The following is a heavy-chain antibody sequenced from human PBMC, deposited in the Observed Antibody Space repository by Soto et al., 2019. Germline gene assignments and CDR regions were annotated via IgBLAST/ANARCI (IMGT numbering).Heavy chain of an antibody. J-gene: IGHJ4*02. Sequence: SETLSLTCAVYGGSFSGYYWSWIRQPPGKGLEWIGEINHSGSTNYNPSLKSRVTISVDTSKNQFSLKLSSVTAADTAVYYCARLPRPNHGIVGAKRHFDYWGQGTLVTVSS. CDR2: INHSGST. CDR1: GGSFSGYY. D-gene: IGHD1-26*01. CDR3: ARLPRPNHGIVGAKRHFDY. V-gene: IGHV4-34*01.